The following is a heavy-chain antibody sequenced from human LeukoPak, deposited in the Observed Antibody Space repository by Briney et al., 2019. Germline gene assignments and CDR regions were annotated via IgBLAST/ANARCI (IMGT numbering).Heavy chain of an antibody. Sequence: GRSLRLSCAVSGFTFSSYAMHWVRQAPGKGLEWVAVISYDGSNKYYADSVKGRFTISRDNSKNTLYLQMNSLRAEDTAVYYCAREVVPAARYPYGMDVWGKGTSVTVSS. CDR2: ISYDGSNK. CDR1: GFTFSSYA. V-gene: IGHV3-30*04. J-gene: IGHJ6*04. CDR3: AREVVPAARYPYGMDV. D-gene: IGHD2-2*01.